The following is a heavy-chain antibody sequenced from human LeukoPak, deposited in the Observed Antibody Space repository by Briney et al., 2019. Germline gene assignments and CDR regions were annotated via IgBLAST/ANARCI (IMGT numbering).Heavy chain of an antibody. D-gene: IGHD4-11*01. V-gene: IGHV1-3*01. CDR2: ITPGNGNT. Sequence: GASVKVSCKASGYTFTSFAMHWVRQAPGQRLEWMGWITPGNGNTKYSQKFQGRVTITRDTSASTAYMDLSSLRSEDTAVYYCARGTGAYNYWGQGTLVTVSS. CDR3: ARGTGAYNY. CDR1: GYTFTSFA. J-gene: IGHJ4*02.